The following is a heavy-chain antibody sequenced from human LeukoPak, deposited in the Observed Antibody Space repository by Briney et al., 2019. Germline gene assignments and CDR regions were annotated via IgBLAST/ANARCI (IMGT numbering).Heavy chain of an antibody. Sequence: GGSLRLSCAASGFTFSNYAMTWVRQAPPKGLDWVSAITRGGGTTSSADSVEGRFTISRDNSKNRLYLQMNSLRAEDTAVYYCAKAGLYSNYDLDYWGQGTLVTVSS. CDR2: ITRGGGTT. D-gene: IGHD4-11*01. J-gene: IGHJ4*02. CDR1: GFTFSNYA. V-gene: IGHV3-23*01. CDR3: AKAGLYSNYDLDY.